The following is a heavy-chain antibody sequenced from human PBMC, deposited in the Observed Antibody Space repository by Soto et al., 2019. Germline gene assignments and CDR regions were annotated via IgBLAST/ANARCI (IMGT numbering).Heavy chain of an antibody. V-gene: IGHV1-69*01. D-gene: IGHD5-12*01. CDR1: GGTFNNYP. CDR3: ARVRGYSGDDHYYYFDMDV. CDR2: SIPIFGTA. J-gene: IGHJ6*02. Sequence: QVQLVQSGAEVKKPASSVKVSSKASGGTFNNYPITWVRQAPGEGLEWMGGSIPIFGTANYAQNFQGRVTISVDESTSTAYMELSSLRSEDTAVYYCARVRGYSGDDHYYYFDMDVWGQGTTVTVSS.